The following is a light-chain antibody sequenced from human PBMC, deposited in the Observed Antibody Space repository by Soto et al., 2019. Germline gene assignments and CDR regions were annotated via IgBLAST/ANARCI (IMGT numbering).Light chain of an antibody. CDR1: SSNIGNNY. J-gene: IGLJ3*02. V-gene: IGLV1-51*01. CDR2: DNS. Sequence: QSVLTQPPSVSAAPGQKVTISCSGSSSNIGNNYVSWYQQLPGTALKLLIYDNSQRPSGIPDRFSGSKSDTSATLGITGLQTGDEADYYCGTWDSSLSVGVFGGGTKLTVL. CDR3: GTWDSSLSVGV.